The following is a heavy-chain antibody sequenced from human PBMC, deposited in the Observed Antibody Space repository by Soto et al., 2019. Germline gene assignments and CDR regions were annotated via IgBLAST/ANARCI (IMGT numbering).Heavy chain of an antibody. CDR3: TTADYYFGSGAYYPHAFHI. D-gene: IGHD3-10*01. J-gene: IGHJ3*02. CDR1: GYTFTSYG. Sequence: GASVKVSCKASGYTFTSYGISWVRQAPGQGLEWMGWISAYNGNTNYAQKLQGRVTMTTDTSTSTAYMELNSLKSEDTAVYYCTTADYYFGSGAYYPHAFHIWGQGTMVTVSS. CDR2: ISAYNGNT. V-gene: IGHV1-18*01.